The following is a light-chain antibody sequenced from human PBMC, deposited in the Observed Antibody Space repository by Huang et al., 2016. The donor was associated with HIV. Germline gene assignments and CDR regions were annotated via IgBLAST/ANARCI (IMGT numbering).Light chain of an antibody. CDR2: KVS. CDR1: HSLLHSDGPTY. Sequence: DVVLTQSPLSLPVTLGQPASISCKSSHSLLHSDGPTYLNWFLQRPGQSPRRLIYKVSNRDFGVPARFSGSGSGADFTLTISRVEADDIGVYYCMQGTHWPQTFGQGTKVEVK. CDR3: MQGTHWPQT. V-gene: IGKV2-30*02. J-gene: IGKJ1*01.